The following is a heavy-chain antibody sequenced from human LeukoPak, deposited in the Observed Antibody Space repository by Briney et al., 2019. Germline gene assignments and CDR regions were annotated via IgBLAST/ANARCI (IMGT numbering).Heavy chain of an antibody. V-gene: IGHV3-23*01. J-gene: IGHJ4*02. CDR3: AKVGLDFTMIVVVLYYFDY. D-gene: IGHD3-22*01. CDR2: ISGSGGST. CDR1: GFTFSSYG. Sequence: GGSLRLSCAASGFTFSSYGMSWVRQAPGKGLEWVSAISGSGGSTYYADSVKGRFTISRDNSKNTLYLQMNSLRAEDTAVYYCAKVGLDFTMIVVVLYYFDYWGQGTLVTVSS.